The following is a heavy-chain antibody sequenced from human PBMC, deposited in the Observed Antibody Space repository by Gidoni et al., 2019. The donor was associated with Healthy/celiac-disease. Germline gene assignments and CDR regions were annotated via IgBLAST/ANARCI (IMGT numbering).Heavy chain of an antibody. V-gene: IGHV3-7*03. Sequence: EVQLVESGGGLVQPGGSLRLSCAASGFTFSSYWMSWVRQAPGKGLEWVANIKQDGSEKYYVDSVKGPFTISRDNAKNSLSLQMDSLSAEDTAVYYCARDSHYYYMDVWGKGTTVTVSS. J-gene: IGHJ6*03. CDR1: GFTFSSYW. CDR2: IKQDGSEK. CDR3: ARDSHYYYMDV.